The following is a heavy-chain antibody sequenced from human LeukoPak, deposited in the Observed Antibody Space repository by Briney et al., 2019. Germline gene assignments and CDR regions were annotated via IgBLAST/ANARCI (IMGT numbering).Heavy chain of an antibody. D-gene: IGHD3-22*01. CDR1: GFTFSEHY. CDR2: IRNKAKSYTT. CDR3: ARVGDYYDSNGSSVDAFDI. V-gene: IGHV3-72*01. Sequence: GGSLRLFCAASGFTFSEHYMDWLGEAPGKGRVGGGRIRNKAKSYTTEYAASVKGRFTISRDDSKNSLYLQMNSLKTEDTAVNYCARVGDYYDSNGSSVDAFDIWGQGTMVTVSS. J-gene: IGHJ3*02.